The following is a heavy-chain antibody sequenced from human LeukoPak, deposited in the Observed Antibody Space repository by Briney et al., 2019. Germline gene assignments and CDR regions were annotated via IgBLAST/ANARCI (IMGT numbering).Heavy chain of an antibody. V-gene: IGHV3-21*01. J-gene: IGHJ4*02. CDR1: GFAFSSYS. CDR2: IGSSSSYI. CDR3: ATPFDY. Sequence: PGGSLRLSCAASGFAFSSYSMNWVRQAPGKGLEWVSSIGSSSSYIYYADSVKGRFTISRDNAKNSLYLQMNSLRAEDTAVYYCATPFDYWGQGTLVTVSS.